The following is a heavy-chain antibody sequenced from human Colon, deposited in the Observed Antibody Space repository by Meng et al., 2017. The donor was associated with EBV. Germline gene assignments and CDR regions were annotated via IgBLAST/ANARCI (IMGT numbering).Heavy chain of an antibody. CDR3: LRGSGGSV. CDR1: GNSSTNHNC. V-gene: IGHV4-4*02. CDR2: IPHRGSS. D-gene: IGHD3-10*01. Sequence: RGSGPVRGTPSESLSITWACSGNSSTNHNCGAWVRQPPGKGLEWIGEIPHRGSSAYNPSLKSRVSMSIDKSKNQFSLKLTSVTAADTAVYHCLRGSGGSVWGQGTLVTVSS. J-gene: IGHJ1*01.